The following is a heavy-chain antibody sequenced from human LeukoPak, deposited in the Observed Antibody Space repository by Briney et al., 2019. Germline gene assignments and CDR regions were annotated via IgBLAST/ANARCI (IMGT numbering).Heavy chain of an antibody. CDR2: INHSGST. J-gene: IGHJ4*02. CDR3: ASALYQLPDY. CDR1: GGSLSGYQ. D-gene: IGHD2-2*01. V-gene: IGHV4-34*01. Sequence: SETLSLTCAVYGGSLSGYQLDWIPPPPGEGLEWIGEINHSGSTNYNPSLKSRVTISVDTSKNQFSLKLSSVTAADTAVYYCASALYQLPDYWGQGTLVTVSS.